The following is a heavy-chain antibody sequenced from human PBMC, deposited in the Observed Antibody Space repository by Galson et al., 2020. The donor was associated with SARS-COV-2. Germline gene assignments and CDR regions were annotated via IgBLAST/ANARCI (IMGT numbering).Heavy chain of an antibody. CDR1: SSYG. CDR2: VHYSGNT. V-gene: IGHV4-39*01. D-gene: IGHD3-10*01. Sequence: SSYGMHWVRQAPGKGLEWIGSVHYSGNTYYNPSLKSQVTISVDTSKDQFSLRLTSVTAADTAVYYCARHAWFGELLAPFDYWGQGTPVTVS. J-gene: IGHJ4*02. CDR3: ARHAWFGELLAPFDY.